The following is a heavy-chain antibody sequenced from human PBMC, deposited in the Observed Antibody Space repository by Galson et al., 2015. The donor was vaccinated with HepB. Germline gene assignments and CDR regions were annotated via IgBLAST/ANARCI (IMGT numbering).Heavy chain of an antibody. CDR3: ARHGNIVVAADASAFDI. V-gene: IGHV4-39*01. CDR1: SGSISSSYHY. CDR2: VYYSGDA. Sequence: ETLSLTCSVSSGSISSSYHYWVWIRQPPGKGLAWIGSVYYSGDAYYDPSLESRVTISVDTSKNQFSLKLTSVTAADTAVYYCARHGNIVVAADASAFDIWGQGTMVTVSS. J-gene: IGHJ3*02. D-gene: IGHD2-15*01.